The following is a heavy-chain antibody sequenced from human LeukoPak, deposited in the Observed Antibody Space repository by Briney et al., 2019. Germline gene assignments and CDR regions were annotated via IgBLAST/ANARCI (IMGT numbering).Heavy chain of an antibody. Sequence: PGGSLRLSCAASGFTFSSYEMNWVRQAPGKGLEWVSYISSSGSTIYYADSVKGRFTISRDNAKNSLYLQMNSLRAEDTAVYYCAKDRGSGYSYGYFDYWGQGTLVTVSS. CDR3: AKDRGSGYSYGYFDY. D-gene: IGHD5-18*01. J-gene: IGHJ4*02. CDR1: GFTFSSYE. CDR2: ISSSGSTI. V-gene: IGHV3-48*03.